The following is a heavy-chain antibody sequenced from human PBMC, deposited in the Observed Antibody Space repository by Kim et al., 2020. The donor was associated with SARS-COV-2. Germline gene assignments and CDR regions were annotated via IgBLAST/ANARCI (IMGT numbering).Heavy chain of an antibody. D-gene: IGHD2-15*01. CDR1: GGSFSGYY. V-gene: IGHV4-34*01. CDR2: INHSGST. Sequence: SETLSLTCAVYGGSFSGYYWSWIRQPPGKGLEWIGEINHSGSTNYNPSLKSRVTISVDTSKNQFSLKLSSVTAADTAVYYCASGGRGCSGGSCYSRYNWFEPWDEGTLVTVSS. J-gene: IGHJ5*02. CDR3: ASGGRGCSGGSCYSRYNWFEP.